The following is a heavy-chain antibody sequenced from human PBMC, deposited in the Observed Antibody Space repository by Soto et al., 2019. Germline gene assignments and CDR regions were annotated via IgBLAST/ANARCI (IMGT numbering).Heavy chain of an antibody. CDR2: TYYRSKWYN. CDR3: ARAPRNEQLVLWGNWFDP. V-gene: IGHV6-1*01. D-gene: IGHD6-13*01. J-gene: IGHJ5*02. CDR1: GDSVSSNSAA. Sequence: PSQTLSLTCAISGDSVSSNSAAWNWIRQSPSRGLEWLGRTYYRSKWYNDYAVSVKSRITINPDTSKNQFPLQLNSVTPEDTAVYYCARAPRNEQLVLWGNWFDPWGQGTLVTVSS.